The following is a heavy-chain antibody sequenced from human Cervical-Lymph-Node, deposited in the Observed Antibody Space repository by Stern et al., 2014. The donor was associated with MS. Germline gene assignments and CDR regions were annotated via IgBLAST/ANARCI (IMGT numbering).Heavy chain of an antibody. CDR3: AKEAPHFDY. V-gene: IGHV3-30*18. CDR2: ISYDGSNK. CDR1: GFTFSSYG. Sequence: VQSGRSLRLSCAASGFTFSSYGMHWVRQAPGKGLEWVAVISYDGSNKYYADSVKGRFTISRDNSKNTLYLQMNSLRAEDTAVYYCAKEAPHFDYWGQGTLVTVSS. J-gene: IGHJ4*02.